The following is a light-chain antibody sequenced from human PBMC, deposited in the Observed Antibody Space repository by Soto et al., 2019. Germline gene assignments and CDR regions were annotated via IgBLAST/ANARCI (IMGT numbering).Light chain of an antibody. Sequence: QSVLTQPPSVSGAPGQRVPLSCTGGSSHIGAGYDVHWYQQLPGTAPKLLIYGNNNRPSGVPDRFSGSKSGTSASLAITGLQAEDEADYDCQSYDSSLSGAVFGGGTKVTVL. CDR2: GNN. J-gene: IGLJ3*02. CDR3: QSYDSSLSGAV. CDR1: SSHIGAGYD. V-gene: IGLV1-40*01.